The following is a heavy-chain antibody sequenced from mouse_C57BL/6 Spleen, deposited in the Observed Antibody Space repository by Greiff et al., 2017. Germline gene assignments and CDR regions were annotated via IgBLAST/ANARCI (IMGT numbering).Heavy chain of an antibody. D-gene: IGHD4-1*02. CDR3: ARSTGTYDY. CDR2: IRNKANGYTT. J-gene: IGHJ2*01. V-gene: IGHV7-3*01. CDR1: GFTFTDYY. Sequence: EVKLVESGGGLVQPGGSLSLSCAASGFTFTDYYMSWVRQPPGKALEWLGFIRNKANGYTTEYSASVKGRFTISRDNSQSILYLQMNALRAEDSATYYCARSTGTYDYWGQGTTLTVSS.